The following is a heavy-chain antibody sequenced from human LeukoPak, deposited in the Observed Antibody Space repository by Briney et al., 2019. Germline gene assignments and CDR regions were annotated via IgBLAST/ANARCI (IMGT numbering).Heavy chain of an antibody. CDR1: GYSISSGYY. J-gene: IGHJ5*02. CDR3: ASSYCSGGSCYPNWFDP. Sequence: SETLSLTCTVSGYSISSGYYWGWIRQPPGKGLEWIGSIYHSGSTYYNPSLKSRVTISVDTSKNQFSLKLSSVTAADTAVYYCASSYCSGGSCYPNWFDPWGQGTLVTVSS. CDR2: IYHSGST. V-gene: IGHV4-38-2*02. D-gene: IGHD2-15*01.